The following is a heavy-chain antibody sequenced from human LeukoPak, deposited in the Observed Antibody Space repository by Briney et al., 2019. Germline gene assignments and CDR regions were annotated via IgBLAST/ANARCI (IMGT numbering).Heavy chain of an antibody. CDR2: LRGDGET. Sequence: GGSLTLSCAASGFTFSSYAMSWVRQAPARGLEWVSSLRGDGETFYGDSVRGRFTLSRDESRNTVYLHLSNLRVEDTAIYYCAKASWVSTADAVLWGQGTVVTVS. D-gene: IGHD3-16*01. J-gene: IGHJ4*02. V-gene: IGHV3-23*02. CDR1: GFTFSSYA. CDR3: AKASWVSTADAVL.